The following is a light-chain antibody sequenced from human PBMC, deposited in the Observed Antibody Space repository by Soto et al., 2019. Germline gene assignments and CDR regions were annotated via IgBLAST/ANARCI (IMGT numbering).Light chain of an antibody. CDR2: EVN. CDR3: SSYAGSSNV. J-gene: IGLJ1*01. V-gene: IGLV2-8*01. Sequence: QSVLTQPPSASGSPGQSVAISCTGTSSDVGGYNYVSWYQQHPGKAPKLMIYEVNKRPSGVPDRFSGSKSGNTASLTVSGLRAEDEVDYYCSSYAGSSNVFGTGTKVAVL. CDR1: SSDVGGYNY.